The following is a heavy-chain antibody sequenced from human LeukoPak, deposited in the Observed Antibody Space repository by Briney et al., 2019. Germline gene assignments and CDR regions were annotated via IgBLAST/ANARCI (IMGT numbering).Heavy chain of an antibody. CDR3: ARALAQRINGYFHH. CDR2: INPNRGDT. CDR1: GYTFTGYY. Sequence: ASVKVSCKASGYTFTGYYIHWVRQAPGQGLEWMGWINPNRGDTNCAQKFQGRVSMTRDTSISTDYMELNGLKSDDTAVYYCARALAQRINGYFHHWGQGTLVTVSS. J-gene: IGHJ1*01. V-gene: IGHV1-2*02. D-gene: IGHD2-8*01.